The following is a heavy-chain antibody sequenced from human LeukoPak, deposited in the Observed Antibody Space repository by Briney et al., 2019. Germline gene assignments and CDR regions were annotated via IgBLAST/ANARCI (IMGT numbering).Heavy chain of an antibody. Sequence: GGSLRLSCEASGFTFSSYSMNWVRQVPGKGLEWVSYISSSSSTIYYANSVKGRFTISRDNAKNSLYPQMNSLRAEDTAVYYCARESAMAYWGQGTLVTVSS. D-gene: IGHD5-24*01. CDR3: ARESAMAY. CDR1: GFTFSSYS. V-gene: IGHV3-48*04. J-gene: IGHJ4*02. CDR2: ISSSSSTI.